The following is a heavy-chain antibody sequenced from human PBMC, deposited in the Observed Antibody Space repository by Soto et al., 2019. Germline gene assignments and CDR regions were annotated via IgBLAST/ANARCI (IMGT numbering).Heavy chain of an antibody. D-gene: IGHD2-2*01. Sequence: QVQLQESGPGLVKPSQTLSLTCTVSGASISSGDYYWSWIRQLPGMGLEWIGYIYYSGSGHNNPSLKNQVTISVDTSKNEFSLKLSSVTAADTAIYSCARAKLVPASWEWFDPWGQGTLVTVSS. CDR1: GASISSGDYY. CDR2: IYYSGSG. J-gene: IGHJ5*02. CDR3: ARAKLVPASWEWFDP. V-gene: IGHV4-31*01.